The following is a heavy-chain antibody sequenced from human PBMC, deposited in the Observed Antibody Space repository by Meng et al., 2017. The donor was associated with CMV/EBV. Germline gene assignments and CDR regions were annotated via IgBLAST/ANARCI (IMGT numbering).Heavy chain of an antibody. J-gene: IGHJ3*02. V-gene: IGHV3-30-3*01. CDR3: ARVSTSLIQLWGNDAFDI. CDR2: ISYDGSNK. Sequence: TFSSNAMHWVRQAPGKGLEWVAVISYDGSNKYYADSVKGRFTISRDNSKNTLYLQMNSLRAEDTAVYYCARVSTSLIQLWGNDAFDIWGQGTMVTVSS. CDR1: TFSSNA. D-gene: IGHD5-18*01.